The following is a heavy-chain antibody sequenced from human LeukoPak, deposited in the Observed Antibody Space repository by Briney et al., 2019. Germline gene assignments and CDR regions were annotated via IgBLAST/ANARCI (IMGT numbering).Heavy chain of an antibody. D-gene: IGHD5-24*01. CDR1: GFTFSSYA. CDR2: ISYDGSSK. V-gene: IGHV3-30-3*02. J-gene: IGHJ4*02. CDR3: AKKRSGEMATIYYFDY. Sequence: GGSLRLSCAASGFTFSSYAMHWVRQAPGKGLEWVAVISYDGSSKYYADSVKGRFTISRDNSKNTLYLQMNSLRAEDTAVYYCAKKRSGEMATIYYFDYWGQGTLVTVSS.